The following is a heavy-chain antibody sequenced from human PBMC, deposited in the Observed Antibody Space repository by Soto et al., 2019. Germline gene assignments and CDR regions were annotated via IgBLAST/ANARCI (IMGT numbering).Heavy chain of an antibody. CDR1: GGTFSIYA. CDR2: IIPIIGTR. J-gene: IGHJ4*02. D-gene: IGHD5-12*01. V-gene: IGHV1-69*05. Sequence: QVQLVQSGAEVKKPGSSVKVSCKASGGTFSIYAVSWVRQAPGQGLEWMGGIIPIIGTRNYAQRFQGRITITWDESTSTAYMELSSLKSEDTAVYYCARDLGSGYDPGDYWGQGTLVTFSS. CDR3: ARDLGSGYDPGDY.